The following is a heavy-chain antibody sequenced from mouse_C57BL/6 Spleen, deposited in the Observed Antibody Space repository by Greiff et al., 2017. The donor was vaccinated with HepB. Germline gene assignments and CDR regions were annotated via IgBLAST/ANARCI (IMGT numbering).Heavy chain of an antibody. J-gene: IGHJ4*01. V-gene: IGHV1-81*01. CDR1: GYTFTSYG. D-gene: IGHD2-5*01. CDR2: IYPRSGNT. CDR3: AAYYSNYVGAMDY. Sequence: VKLMESGAELARPGASVKLSCKASGYTFTSYGISWVKQSTGQGLEWIGEIYPRSGNTYYNEKFKGKATLTADKSSSTAYMELRSLTSEDSAVYFCAAYYSNYVGAMDYWGQGTSVTVSS.